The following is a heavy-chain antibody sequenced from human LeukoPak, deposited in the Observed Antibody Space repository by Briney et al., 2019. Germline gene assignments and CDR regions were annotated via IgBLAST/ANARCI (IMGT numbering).Heavy chain of an antibody. CDR2: ISYDGSNK. Sequence: GGSLRLSCAASGFTFSSYAMSWVRQAPGKGLEWVAVISYDGSNKYYADSVRGRFTISRDNSKNTLYLQMNSLRAEDTAVYYCARERVVVIDYWGQGTLVTVSS. CDR3: ARERVVVIDY. D-gene: IGHD3-22*01. V-gene: IGHV3-30-3*01. J-gene: IGHJ4*02. CDR1: GFTFSSYA.